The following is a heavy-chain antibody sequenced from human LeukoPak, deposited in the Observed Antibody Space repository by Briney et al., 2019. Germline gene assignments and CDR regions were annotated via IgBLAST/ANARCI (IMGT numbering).Heavy chain of an antibody. D-gene: IGHD3-22*01. CDR2: INHSGST. CDR3: ARVYDSSGSYYFDY. J-gene: IGHJ4*02. V-gene: IGHV4-34*01. Sequence: SETLSLTCAVYGGSFSGYYWSWIRQPPGKGLEWIGEINHSGSTNYNPSLKSRVTISVDTSKNQFSLKLSSVTAADTAVYYRARVYDSSGSYYFDYWGQGTLVTVSS. CDR1: GGSFSGYY.